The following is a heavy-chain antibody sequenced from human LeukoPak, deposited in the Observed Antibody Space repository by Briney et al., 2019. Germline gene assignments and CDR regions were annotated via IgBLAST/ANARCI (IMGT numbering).Heavy chain of an antibody. J-gene: IGHJ4*02. CDR3: ASLRKIYYDSSGYDY. CDR1: GGSISSSSYY. CDR2: IYYSGST. Sequence: SETLSLTCTVSGGSISSSSYYWGWIRQPPGKGLEWIGNIYYSGSTYYNPSLKSRVTISVDTSNNQFSLKLSSVTAADTAVYYCASLRKIYYDSSGYDYWGQGTLVTVSS. D-gene: IGHD3-22*01. V-gene: IGHV4-39*01.